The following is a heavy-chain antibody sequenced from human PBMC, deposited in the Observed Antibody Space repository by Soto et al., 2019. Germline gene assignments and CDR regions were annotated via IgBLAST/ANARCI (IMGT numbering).Heavy chain of an antibody. Sequence: PGGSLRLSCAASGFTFSSSGMHWVRQAPGKGLGWVAVISYDGSIRYYADSVRGRFTISRDNSKNTLYLQMNSLRAEDTAVFYCAKEAAATGGIGAFDIWGQGTLVTVSS. D-gene: IGHD1-26*01. CDR3: AKEAAATGGIGAFDI. J-gene: IGHJ3*02. V-gene: IGHV3-30*18. CDR2: ISYDGSIR. CDR1: GFTFSSSG.